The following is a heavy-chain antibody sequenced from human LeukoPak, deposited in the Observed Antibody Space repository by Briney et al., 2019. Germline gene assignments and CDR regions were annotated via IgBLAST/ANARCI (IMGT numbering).Heavy chain of an antibody. CDR3: ARTQYSSSWYYYYYMDV. CDR1: GGSISSYY. CDR2: IYTSGST. D-gene: IGHD6-13*01. J-gene: IGHJ6*03. Sequence: SENLSLTCTVSGGSISSYYWSWIRQPPGKGLEWFGYIYTSGSTNYNPSLKSRVTISVDTSKNQFSLKLSSVTAADTDVYYCARTQYSSSWYYYYYMDVWGKGTTVTVSS. V-gene: IGHV4-4*09.